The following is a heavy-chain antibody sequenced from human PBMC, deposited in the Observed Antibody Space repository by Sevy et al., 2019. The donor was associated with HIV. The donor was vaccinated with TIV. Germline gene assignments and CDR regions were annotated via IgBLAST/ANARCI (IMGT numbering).Heavy chain of an antibody. CDR3: ARDHNDSSGYYYPFDY. D-gene: IGHD3-22*01. CDR1: GGSISSGGYY. CDR2: IYYSGNT. V-gene: IGHV4-31*03. J-gene: IGHJ4*02. Sequence: SETLSLTCTVSGGSISSGGYYWSWIRQHPGKGLEWIGYIYYSGNTYYNPSLKSRVTISVDPSKNQFSLKLSSVTAADTAVYYCARDHNDSSGYYYPFDYWGQGTLVTVSS.